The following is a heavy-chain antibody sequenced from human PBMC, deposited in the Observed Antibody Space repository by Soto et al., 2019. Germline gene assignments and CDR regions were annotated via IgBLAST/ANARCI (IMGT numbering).Heavy chain of an antibody. CDR1: YGSISNYC. D-gene: IGHD3-22*01. CDR2: IYSSGIT. J-gene: IGHJ6*02. Sequence: SETLSLTCTVSYGSISNYCWSWARQPAGKGLEWIGRIYSSGITDYTPSLRGRVTMSVDTSKNRFSLRLSYVTAADTAVYWCERDTAPINYYETSGPYRRDSKGYGMDVWGQGTTVTVSS. V-gene: IGHV4-4*07. CDR3: ERDTAPINYYETSGPYRRDSKGYGMDV.